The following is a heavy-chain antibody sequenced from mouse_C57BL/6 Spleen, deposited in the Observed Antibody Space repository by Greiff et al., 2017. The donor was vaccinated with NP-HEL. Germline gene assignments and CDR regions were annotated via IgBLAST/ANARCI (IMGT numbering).Heavy chain of an antibody. CDR1: GYTFTSSW. CDR3: ARSSLRYYCDY. D-gene: IGHD1-2*01. Sequence: QVQLQQPGAELVMPGASVKLSCKASGYTFTSSWMPWVKQRPGQGLEWIGEIDPSDSYTNYNQKFKGKSTLTADKSSSTAYMQLSSLTSEGSAVYYFARSSLRYYCDYWGQGTTLTVSS. V-gene: IGHV1-69*01. CDR2: IDPSDSYT. J-gene: IGHJ2*01.